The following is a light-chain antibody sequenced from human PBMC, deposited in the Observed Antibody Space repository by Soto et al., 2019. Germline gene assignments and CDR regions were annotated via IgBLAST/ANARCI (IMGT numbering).Light chain of an antibody. CDR3: LQDINYPWT. CDR1: QSLTSY. Sequence: EIVMTQSPATLSVSPGETATLSGRAIQSLTSYLAWYQQKPDQAPRLLIYGISTRATDIPARFSGSGSGTEFTLTISSLQPEDSATYYCLQDINYPWTFGQGTKVDIK. CDR2: GIS. J-gene: IGKJ1*01. V-gene: IGKV3-15*01.